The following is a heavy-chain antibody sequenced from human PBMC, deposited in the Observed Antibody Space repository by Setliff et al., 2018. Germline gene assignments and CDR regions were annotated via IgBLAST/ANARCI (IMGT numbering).Heavy chain of an antibody. V-gene: IGHV4-61*09. CDR2: IYTSGTT. D-gene: IGHD3-16*01. CDR1: GASIGSGSHY. J-gene: IGHJ6*02. CDR3: AREYVVISFVANTHSHYGMDV. Sequence: NPSETLSLTCTVSGASIGSGSHYWSWIRQSAERGLEWIGHIYTSGTTDYSPSFKSRVSISADTSKNLVSLKLHSVTAADTAVYYCAREYVVISFVANTHSHYGMDVWGQGTTVTVS.